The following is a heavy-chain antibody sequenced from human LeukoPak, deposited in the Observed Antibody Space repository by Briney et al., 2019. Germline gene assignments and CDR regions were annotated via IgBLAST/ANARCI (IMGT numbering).Heavy chain of an antibody. V-gene: IGHV3-23*01. Sequence: GGSLRLSCAASGFTFSSYAMSWVRQAPGKGLEWVSAISGSGGSTYYADSVKGRFTISRDNSKNTLYLQMNSLRAEDTAVYYCAKDLAAGYSSGWYIPGRYYFDYWGQGTLVTVS. D-gene: IGHD6-19*01. CDR1: GFTFSSYA. CDR3: AKDLAAGYSSGWYIPGRYYFDY. J-gene: IGHJ4*02. CDR2: ISGSGGST.